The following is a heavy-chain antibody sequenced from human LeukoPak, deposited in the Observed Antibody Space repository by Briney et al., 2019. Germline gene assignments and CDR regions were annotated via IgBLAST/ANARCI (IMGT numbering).Heavy chain of an antibody. CDR3: ARDLSAWFDP. J-gene: IGHJ5*02. CDR2: IYYSGST. V-gene: IGHV4-39*07. CDR1: GGSISSSSYY. Sequence: PSETLSLTCTVSGGSISSSSYYWGWIRQPPGKGLEWIGSIYYSGSTYYNPSLKSRVTISVDTSKNQFSMNLNSVTAADTAVYYCARDLSAWFDPWGQGTLVTVSS.